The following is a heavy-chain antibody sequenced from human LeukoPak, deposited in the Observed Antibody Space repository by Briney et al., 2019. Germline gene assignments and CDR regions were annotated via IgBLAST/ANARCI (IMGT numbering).Heavy chain of an antibody. J-gene: IGHJ4*02. V-gene: IGHV1-2*02. D-gene: IGHD5-24*01. CDR3: AGDPVDGYNHFDY. CDR2: IVSSTGAT. CDR1: GYTLAAYH. Sequence: GASVKVSCKASGYTLAAYHMHWVRQAPGQGLEWMGWIVSSTGATNYAQKFQARVTMTRDTSISTAYLELTSLRSDDTAIYYCAGDPVDGYNHFDYWGQGTLLTVSS.